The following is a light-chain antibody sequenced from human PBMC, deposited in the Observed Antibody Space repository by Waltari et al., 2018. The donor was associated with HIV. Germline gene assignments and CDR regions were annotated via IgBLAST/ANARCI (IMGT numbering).Light chain of an antibody. CDR3: QSADSSGTYVV. V-gene: IGLV3-25*03. Sequence: SHELTQPPSVSVSPGQTARITCSGDALPKQFAYWYQQRPGQAPILVIYKDSERPSGIPERFSGSSSGTIVTLTISRVQAEDEADYYCQSADSSGTYVVFGGGTKLTVL. J-gene: IGLJ2*01. CDR1: ALPKQF. CDR2: KDS.